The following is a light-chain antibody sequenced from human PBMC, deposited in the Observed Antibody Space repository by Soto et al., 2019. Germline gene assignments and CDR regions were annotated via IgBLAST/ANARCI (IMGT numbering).Light chain of an antibody. Sequence: EIVMTQSPATLSVSPGERATLSCRASQSVSSNLAWYQQKPGQAPRLLIYGASTRATGIPARFSGSGSGTEFTLTISSLQSEDCGVYSCQQYNTWAWTFGQGTKVEIK. CDR3: QQYNTWAWT. V-gene: IGKV3-15*01. CDR1: QSVSSN. J-gene: IGKJ1*01. CDR2: GAS.